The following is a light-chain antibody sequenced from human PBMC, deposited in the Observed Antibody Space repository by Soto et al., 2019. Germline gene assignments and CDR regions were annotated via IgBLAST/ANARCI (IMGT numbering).Light chain of an antibody. V-gene: IGLV2-8*01. CDR1: SSDVGAYNF. CDR2: EVN. CDR3: SSHAGSKPWG. J-gene: IGLJ3*02. Sequence: QSVLTQPPSASGSPGQSVNISCTGTSSDVGAYNFVSWYQQHPGKAPKVIIYEVNKRHSGVPNRFAGSKSGNTASLPVSGLQAEDAADYYCSSHAGSKPWGFGGGTKLTVL.